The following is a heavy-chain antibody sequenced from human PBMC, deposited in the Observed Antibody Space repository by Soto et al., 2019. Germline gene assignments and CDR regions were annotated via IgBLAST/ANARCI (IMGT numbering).Heavy chain of an antibody. CDR2: IYYSGST. Sequence: SETLSLTCTVSGGSISSYYWSWIRQPPGKGLEWIGYIYYSGSTNYNPSLKSRVTISVDTSKNQFSLKLSSVTAVDTAVYYCARDRGSYGDYYYYYGMDVWGQGTTVTVSS. D-gene: IGHD3-16*01. J-gene: IGHJ6*02. CDR1: GGSISSYY. V-gene: IGHV4-59*01. CDR3: ARDRGSYGDYYYYYGMDV.